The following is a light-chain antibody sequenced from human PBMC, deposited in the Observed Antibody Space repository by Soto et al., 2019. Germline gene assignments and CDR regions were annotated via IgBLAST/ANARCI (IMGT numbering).Light chain of an antibody. V-gene: IGLV2-18*02. J-gene: IGLJ1*01. CDR2: EVT. CDR3: SSFTSSTTYI. Sequence: QSALTQPPSVSGSPGQSVTISCIGNSSDIGGYDRVSWYQQPPGTAPKLMISEVTNRPSGVPDRFSGSKSGNTASLTISGLQAEDEADYYCSSFTSSTTYIFGTGTKVTVL. CDR1: SSDIGGYDR.